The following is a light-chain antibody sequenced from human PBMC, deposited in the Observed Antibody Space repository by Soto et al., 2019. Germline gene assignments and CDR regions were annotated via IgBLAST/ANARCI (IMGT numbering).Light chain of an antibody. CDR1: QSVSSSY. CDR2: GTS. Sequence: EIVLTQSPGTLSLSPGERATLSCRASQSVSSSYLAWYQQKPGQAPRLLIYGTSSRATGIPDRFSGSGSGTDFTFTIRRLEPEDFAVYYCQQYGSSGAFGQGTKVDIK. CDR3: QQYGSSGA. V-gene: IGKV3-20*01. J-gene: IGKJ1*01.